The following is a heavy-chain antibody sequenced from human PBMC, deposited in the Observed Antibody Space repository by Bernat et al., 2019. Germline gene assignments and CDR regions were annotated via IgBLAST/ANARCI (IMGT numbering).Heavy chain of an antibody. D-gene: IGHD3-3*01. J-gene: IGHJ6*03. Sequence: QVQLVESGGGVVQPGRSLRLSCAASGFTFSSYAMHWVRQAPGKGLEWVAVIWYDGSNKYYADSVKGRFTISRDNSKNTLYLQMNSLRAEDTAVYYCESGSGHYSCLDVWGKGTTVTVSS. CDR2: IWYDGSNK. CDR3: ESGSGHYSCLDV. V-gene: IGHV3-33*01. CDR1: GFTFSSYA.